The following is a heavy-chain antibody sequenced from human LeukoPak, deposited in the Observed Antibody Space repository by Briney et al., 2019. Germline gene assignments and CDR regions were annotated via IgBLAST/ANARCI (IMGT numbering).Heavy chain of an antibody. D-gene: IGHD3-22*01. Sequence: ASVKVSCKASGYTFTGYYMHWVRQAPGQGLEWMGWINPKSGGTNYAQKFQGRVTMTRDTSTSTVYMELSSLRSEDTAVYYCARAGSSVIGDYWGQGTLVTVSS. V-gene: IGHV1-2*02. J-gene: IGHJ4*02. CDR2: INPKSGGT. CDR1: GYTFTGYY. CDR3: ARAGSSVIGDY.